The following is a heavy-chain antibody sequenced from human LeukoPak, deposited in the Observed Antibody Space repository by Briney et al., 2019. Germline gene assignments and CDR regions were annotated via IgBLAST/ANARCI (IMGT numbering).Heavy chain of an antibody. D-gene: IGHD3-22*01. Sequence: SETLSHTCTVSGGSISSSSYYWGWIRQPPGKGLEWIGSIYYSGSTYYNPSLKSRVTISVDTSKNQFSLKLSSVTAADTAVYYCARRGGYYYDSSGYYGPWGQGTLVTVSS. CDR3: ARRGGYYYDSSGYYGP. J-gene: IGHJ5*02. CDR2: IYYSGST. CDR1: GGSISSSSYY. V-gene: IGHV4-39*01.